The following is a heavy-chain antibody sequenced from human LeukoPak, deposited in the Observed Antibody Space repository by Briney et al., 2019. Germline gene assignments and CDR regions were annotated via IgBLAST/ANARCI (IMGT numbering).Heavy chain of an antibody. D-gene: IGHD1-26*01. V-gene: IGHV3-23*01. Sequence: QPGGSLRLSCAASGFTFSSYAMSWVRQAPGKGLEWVSAISGSGGSTYYADSVKGRFTISRDNSKNTLYLQMNSLRAEDTAVYYCAKQYSGRYPDHLYYYYYGMDVWGQGTTVTLSS. J-gene: IGHJ6*02. CDR1: GFTFSSYA. CDR2: ISGSGGST. CDR3: AKQYSGRYPDHLYYYYYGMDV.